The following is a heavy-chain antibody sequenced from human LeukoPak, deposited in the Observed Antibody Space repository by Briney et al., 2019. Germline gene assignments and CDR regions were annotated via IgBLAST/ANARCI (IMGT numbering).Heavy chain of an antibody. CDR3: ARVIAEIAVAGLNWFDP. D-gene: IGHD6-19*01. CDR2: IYYSGST. J-gene: IGHJ5*02. CDR1: GGSISSSSYY. V-gene: IGHV4-39*07. Sequence: PSETLSLTCTVSGGSISSSSYYWGWIRQPPGKGLEWIGYIYYSGSTYYNPSLKSRVTISVDTSKNQFSLKLSSVTAADTAVYYCARVIAEIAVAGLNWFDPWGQGTLVTVSS.